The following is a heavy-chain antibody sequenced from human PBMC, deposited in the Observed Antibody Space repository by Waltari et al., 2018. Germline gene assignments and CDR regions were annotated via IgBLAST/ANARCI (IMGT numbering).Heavy chain of an antibody. J-gene: IGHJ4*02. Sequence: HVQLQESGPGLVKPSVTLSLTCTVPGDFPSDDHWTWIRQAPGKGLEWIAYLRNTWGTKCTPSLQSRVTVSADTSRKQFSLRLTSVAAADTAVYYCARLPTKYYDSLGWGFFDQWGQGILVTVSS. CDR3: ARLPTKYYDSLGWGFFDQ. V-gene: IGHV4-59*08. CDR2: LRNTWGT. D-gene: IGHD3-22*01. CDR1: GDFPSDDH.